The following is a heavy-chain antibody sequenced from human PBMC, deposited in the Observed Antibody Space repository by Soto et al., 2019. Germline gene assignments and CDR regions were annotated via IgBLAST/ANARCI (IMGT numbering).Heavy chain of an antibody. J-gene: IGHJ6*02. Sequence: QVQLQQWGAGLLKPSETLSLTCAVYGGSFSGYYWSWIRQPPGKGLEWIGEINHSGSPNYNPSYRTSVPTSVDPSKIKFSRKVSAVTAADTGVYYCEREGAAPYPRGTMDVWGQGTTVPVSS. CDR3: EREGAAPYPRGTMDV. V-gene: IGHV4-34*01. CDR1: GGSFSGYY. CDR2: INHSGSP. D-gene: IGHD6-6*01.